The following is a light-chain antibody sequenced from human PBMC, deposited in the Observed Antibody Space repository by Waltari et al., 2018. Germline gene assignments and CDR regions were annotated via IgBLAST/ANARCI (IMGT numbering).Light chain of an antibody. CDR3: QQYLSVSGLT. CDR1: QSIIRW. CDR2: DAS. V-gene: IGKV1-5*01. J-gene: IGKJ4*01. Sequence: DIQMTQSPPTLSASVGDRVTITCRASQSIIRWLAWYQQKPGTAPKLLIYDASTLETGVPSRFSGSGSETEFTLTINNMQTDDFGTYYCQQYLSVSGLTFGGGTKV.